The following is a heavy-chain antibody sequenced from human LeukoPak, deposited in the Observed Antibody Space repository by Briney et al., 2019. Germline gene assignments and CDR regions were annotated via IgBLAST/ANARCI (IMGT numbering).Heavy chain of an antibody. D-gene: IGHD5-12*01. CDR3: AKDRAAYSGARGFDY. J-gene: IGHJ4*02. Sequence: GGSLRLSCAASGFTFSSYAMSWVRQAPGKGLEWVSHISAGGGTTYYADSVKGRFTVSRDNSKNTLYLQMNSLRAEDTAVYYCAKDRAAYSGARGFDYWGQGTLATVSS. V-gene: IGHV3-23*01. CDR2: ISAGGGTT. CDR1: GFTFSSYA.